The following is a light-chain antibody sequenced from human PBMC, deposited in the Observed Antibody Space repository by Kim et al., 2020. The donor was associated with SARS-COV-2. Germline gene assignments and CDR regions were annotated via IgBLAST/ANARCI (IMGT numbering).Light chain of an antibody. J-gene: IGLJ2*01. Sequence: GRKVTTSCSGSSSNIGNNYGSWYQQLPGTAPKLLIYDNNKRPSGIPDRFSGSKSGTSATLGITGLQTGDEADYYCGTWDSSLSAVVFGGGTQLTVL. V-gene: IGLV1-51*01. CDR1: SSNIGNNY. CDR3: GTWDSSLSAVV. CDR2: DNN.